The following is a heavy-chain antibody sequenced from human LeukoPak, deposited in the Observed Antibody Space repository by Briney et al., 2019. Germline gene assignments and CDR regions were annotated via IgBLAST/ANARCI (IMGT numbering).Heavy chain of an antibody. V-gene: IGHV4-39*07. D-gene: IGHD4-17*01. J-gene: IGHJ4*02. CDR2: IYYSGST. CDR1: GGSISSSGYY. Sequence: SETLSLTCTVSGGSISSSGYYWGWIRQPPGKGLEWIGNIYYSGSTYYNPSLKGRVTISVDTSKNQFSLKLSSVTAADTAVYYCARVWSGDYGDYWGQGTLVTVSS. CDR3: ARVWSGDYGDY.